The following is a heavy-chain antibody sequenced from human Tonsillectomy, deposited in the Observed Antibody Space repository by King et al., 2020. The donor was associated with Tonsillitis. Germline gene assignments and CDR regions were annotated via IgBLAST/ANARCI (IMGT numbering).Heavy chain of an antibody. D-gene: IGHD2-15*01. J-gene: IGHJ6*03. CDR2: IDPNGGST. CDR1: GHTFTRFH. CDR3: AREIEGIVEVADATRNYYYLDV. Sequence: QLVQSGAEVKKPGASVKVSCKASGHTFTRFHMHWVRQAPGQGLECMGLIDPNGGSTSFAQSFQGRVTMTWDTSTSTVDMELSSLRSDDTAVYFCAREIEGIVEVADATRNYYYLDVWGSGTTVTVSS. V-gene: IGHV1-46*01.